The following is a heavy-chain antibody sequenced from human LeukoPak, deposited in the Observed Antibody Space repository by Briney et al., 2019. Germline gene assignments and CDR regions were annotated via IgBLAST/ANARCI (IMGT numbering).Heavy chain of an antibody. CDR1: GGTFSSYA. CDR2: IIPIFGTA. Sequence: SVKVSCKASGGTFSSYAISWVRQAPGQGLEWMGGIIPIFGTANYAQKLQGRVTMTTDTSTSTAYMELRSLRSDDTAVYYCARDSRKYYYGSGSYTQFDYWGQGTLVTVSS. J-gene: IGHJ4*02. V-gene: IGHV1-69*05. D-gene: IGHD3-10*01. CDR3: ARDSRKYYYGSGSYTQFDY.